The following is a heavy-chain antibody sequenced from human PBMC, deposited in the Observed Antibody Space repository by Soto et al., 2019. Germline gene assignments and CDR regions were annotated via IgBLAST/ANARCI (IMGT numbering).Heavy chain of an antibody. Sequence: SVKVSCKASGYTSTPHHMHWVRQAPGQGLEWMGGIIPIFGTANYAQKFQGRVTITADKSTSTAYMELSSLRSEDTAVYYCARVDCSGGSCYRFGMDVWGQGTTVTVSS. D-gene: IGHD2-15*01. CDR2: IIPIFGTA. V-gene: IGHV1-69*06. J-gene: IGHJ6*02. CDR3: ARVDCSGGSCYRFGMDV. CDR1: GYTSTPHH.